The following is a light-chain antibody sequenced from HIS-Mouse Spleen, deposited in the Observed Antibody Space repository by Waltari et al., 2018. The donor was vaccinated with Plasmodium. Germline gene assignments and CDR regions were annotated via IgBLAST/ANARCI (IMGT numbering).Light chain of an antibody. J-gene: IGLJ2*01. CDR3: QAWDSSTVV. Sequence: SYELTQPPSVSVSPGQTASLPCPGDNLGAKYACWYQQKPGQSPVLVIYQDSKRPSVIPERFSGSNSGNTATLTISGTQAMDEADYYCQAWDSSTVVFGGGTKLTVL. CDR1: NLGAKY. CDR2: QDS. V-gene: IGLV3-1*01.